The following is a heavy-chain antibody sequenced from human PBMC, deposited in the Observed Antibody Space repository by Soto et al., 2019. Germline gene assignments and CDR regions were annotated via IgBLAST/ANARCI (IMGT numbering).Heavy chain of an antibody. J-gene: IGHJ6*01. CDR1: GFTFSDYY. CDR2: ISSSGNSI. V-gene: IGHV3-11*01. D-gene: IGHD3-22*01. CDR3: ARDYSDSSGFFGDYYGMDV. Sequence: GGSLRLSCAASGFTFSDYYMIWIRQAPGKGLEWVSYISSSGNSIYYADSVKGRFTISRDSAKNSLYLQMNSLRAEDTAVYYCARDYSDSSGFFGDYYGMDVWGQGTTVTVSS.